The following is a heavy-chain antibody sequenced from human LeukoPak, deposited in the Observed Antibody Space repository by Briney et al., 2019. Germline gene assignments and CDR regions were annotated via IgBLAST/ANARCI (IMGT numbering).Heavy chain of an antibody. CDR3: ARDLGYYGSGSLYY. J-gene: IGHJ4*02. Sequence: SETLSLTCTVSGDSINNYYWSWIRQPPGKGLEWIGSIYYSGSTYYNPSLKSRVTISVDTSKNQFSLKLSSVTAADTAVYYCARDLGYYGSGSLYYWGQGTLVTVSS. CDR1: GDSINNYY. CDR2: IYYSGST. D-gene: IGHD3-10*01. V-gene: IGHV4-39*07.